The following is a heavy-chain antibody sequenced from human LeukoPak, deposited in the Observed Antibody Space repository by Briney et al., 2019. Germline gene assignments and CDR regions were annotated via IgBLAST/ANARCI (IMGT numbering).Heavy chain of an antibody. D-gene: IGHD3-9*01. Sequence: SETLSLTCAVYGGSFSGYYWSWIRQPPGKGLEWIGEINHSGSTNYNPSLKSRVTISVDTSKNQFSLKLSSVTAADTAVYYCARGGILTGYCPLDYWGQGTLVTVSS. J-gene: IGHJ4*02. CDR2: INHSGST. V-gene: IGHV4-34*01. CDR3: ARGGILTGYCPLDY. CDR1: GGSFSGYY.